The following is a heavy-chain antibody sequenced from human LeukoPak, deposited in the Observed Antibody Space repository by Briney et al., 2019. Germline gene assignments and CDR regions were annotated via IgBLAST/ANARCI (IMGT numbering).Heavy chain of an antibody. CDR2: VSSDGNTT. CDR1: GFSFRSYW. CDR3: VRSGYYFDSSGYYMADY. J-gene: IGHJ4*02. Sequence: GGSLRLSCAASGFSFRSYWMHWVRHLPGKGLVWVSRVSSDGNTTGYADSVKGRFTISRDNAKNTLFLQMNSLRAEDTAVYCCVRSGYYFDSSGYYMADYWGQGTLVTVSS. V-gene: IGHV3-74*01. D-gene: IGHD3-22*01.